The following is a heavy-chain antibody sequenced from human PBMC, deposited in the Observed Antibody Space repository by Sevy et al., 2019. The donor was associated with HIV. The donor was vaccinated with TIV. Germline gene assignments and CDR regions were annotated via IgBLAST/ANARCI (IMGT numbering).Heavy chain of an antibody. CDR1: GYTFTTYG. CDR3: ARRFWMGVRFDP. CDR2: TNTNTGNQ. Sequence: ASVKVSCKASGYTFTTYGMIWVRQAPGQGLGGMGWTNTNTGNQRYAQGFTGRFVFSLDTSVNTAYLQISSLKAEDTAVYYCARRFWMGVRFDPWGQGTLVTVSS. V-gene: IGHV7-4-1*02. D-gene: IGHD3-3*01. J-gene: IGHJ5*02.